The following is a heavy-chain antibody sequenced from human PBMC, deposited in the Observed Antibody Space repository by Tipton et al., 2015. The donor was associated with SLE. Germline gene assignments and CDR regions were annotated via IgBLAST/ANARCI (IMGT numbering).Heavy chain of an antibody. D-gene: IGHD3-10*01. CDR3: SKSPGSGSFDPDAFDV. CDR1: GYTFTRYG. J-gene: IGHJ3*01. CDR2: VIPIFGTT. V-gene: IGHV1-69*01. Sequence: VQLVQSGAEVKQPGASVKVSCKASGYTFTRYGISWVRQAPGQGPEWMGGVIPIFGTTDYAQKFQGRVTFTTDELTTTAYMELSSLASEDTAVYYCSKSPGSGSFDPDAFDVWGQGPTVTVSS.